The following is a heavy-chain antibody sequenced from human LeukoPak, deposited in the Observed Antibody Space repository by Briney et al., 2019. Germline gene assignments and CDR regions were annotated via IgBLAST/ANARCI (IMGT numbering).Heavy chain of an antibody. Sequence: GGSLRLSCVVSGLSISSYEMNWVRQAPGKGLEWVSYISSTGRITYYADSVKGRFTISRDNAKNSLYLQMNRLTAEDTAIYYCARTDPQLALDYWGQGTLVTLSS. J-gene: IGHJ4*02. CDR3: ARTDPQLALDY. D-gene: IGHD6-13*01. V-gene: IGHV3-48*03. CDR1: GLSISSYE. CDR2: ISSTGRIT.